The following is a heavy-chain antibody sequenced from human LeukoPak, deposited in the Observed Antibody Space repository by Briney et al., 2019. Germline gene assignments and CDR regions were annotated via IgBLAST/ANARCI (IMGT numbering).Heavy chain of an antibody. Sequence: GGTLRLSCVASGFSFSSYGMSWVRQAPGKGLEWVSGISDSGENTHYADSVKGRFTISRDLSTNTLFLQMNSLRAEDTALYYCAKIQGWFNAAFQIGGQGTMVTVSS. J-gene: IGHJ3*02. CDR3: AKIQGWFNAAFQI. CDR1: GFSFSSYG. D-gene: IGHD6-19*01. V-gene: IGHV3-23*01. CDR2: ISDSGENT.